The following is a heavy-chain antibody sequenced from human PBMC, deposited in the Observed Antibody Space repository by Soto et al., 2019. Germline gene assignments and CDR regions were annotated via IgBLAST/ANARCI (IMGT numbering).Heavy chain of an antibody. CDR1: GGSLSSGGYY. CDR2: IYHSAST. J-gene: IGHJ4*02. CDR3: AREPLT. V-gene: IGHV4-31*03. Sequence: QVQLQESVPGLVKPSQTLSLTCTVSGGSLSSGGYYWSWIRQHPGKGLEWIGYIYHSASTYYIPSLESRVTMSVDTSKNQFPLKPSSVTAADTGVYYCAREPLTWGQGTLVTASS.